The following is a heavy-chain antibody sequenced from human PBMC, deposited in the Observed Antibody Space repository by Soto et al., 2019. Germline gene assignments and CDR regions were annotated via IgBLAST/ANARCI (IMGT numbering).Heavy chain of an antibody. J-gene: IGHJ5*02. Sequence: SETLSLTCTVSGGSISSYYWSWIRQPPGKGLEWIGYIYYSGSTNYNPSLKSRVTISVDTSKNQFSLKLSSVTAADTAVYYCARCLRCSNGGRFDPCGQGALFTDSS. CDR3: ARCLRCSNGGRFDP. CDR1: GGSISSYY. V-gene: IGHV4-59*01. CDR2: IYYSGST. D-gene: IGHD2-8*01.